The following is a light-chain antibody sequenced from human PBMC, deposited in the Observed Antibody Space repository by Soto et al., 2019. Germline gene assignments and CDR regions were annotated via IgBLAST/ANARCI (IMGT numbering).Light chain of an antibody. V-gene: IGLV1-40*01. CDR2: GNS. CDR1: SSNIGAGYD. J-gene: IGLJ1*01. Sequence: QAVVTQPPSVSGAPGQRVTISCTGSSSNIGAGYDVHWYQQLPGTAPKLLTYGNSNRPSGVPDRFSGSKSGTSASLAITGLQAEDEADYYCQSYDSSLSVLYVFGTGTKLTVL. CDR3: QSYDSSLSVLYV.